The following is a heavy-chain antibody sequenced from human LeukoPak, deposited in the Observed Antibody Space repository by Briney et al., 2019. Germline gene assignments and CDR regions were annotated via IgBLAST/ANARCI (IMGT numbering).Heavy chain of an antibody. V-gene: IGHV3-7*03. CDR3: ARGRQLWLHSYYGMDV. Sequence: GGSLRLSCAASGFTFRSDWMSWVRQSPEKGLEWAANINPDGSATYYVDSVKGRFIISRDNTKNSLYLQMNSLRAEDTAVYYCARGRQLWLHSYYGMDVWGQGTTVTVSS. CDR1: GFTFRSDW. D-gene: IGHD5-18*01. CDR2: INPDGSAT. J-gene: IGHJ6*02.